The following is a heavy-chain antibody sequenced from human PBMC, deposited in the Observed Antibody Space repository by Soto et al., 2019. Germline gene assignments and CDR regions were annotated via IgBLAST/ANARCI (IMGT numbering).Heavy chain of an antibody. V-gene: IGHV5-10-1*01. Sequence: DDSVWVSCKTSAYTFTSYWSSWVRPMPGKGLECMGRVDPSDSYTNYRPSFQGHVTISADKYISTAYLQWSRLKASDSAMDYCARLPGFVSYSDDYCYRQDVWAQGTTDPGSS. CDR3: ARLPGFVSYSDDYCYRQDV. D-gene: IGHD1-26*01. CDR1: AYTFTSYW. J-gene: IGHJ6*02. CDR2: VDPSDSYT.